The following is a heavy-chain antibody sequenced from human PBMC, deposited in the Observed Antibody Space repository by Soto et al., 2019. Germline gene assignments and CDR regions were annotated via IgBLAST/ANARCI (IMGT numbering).Heavy chain of an antibody. CDR3: VGSGQLPSLEPFAEPYYYMDV. Sequence: GGSLRLSCSASGFTFSSYAMHWVRQAPGKGLEYVSAISSNGGSTYYADSVKGRFTISRDNSKNTLNLQMSSLRAEDTAVYYCVGSGQLPSLEPFAEPYYYMDVWGKGTTVTVSS. J-gene: IGHJ6*03. CDR2: ISSNGGST. D-gene: IGHD6-6*01. CDR1: GFTFSSYA. V-gene: IGHV3-64D*08.